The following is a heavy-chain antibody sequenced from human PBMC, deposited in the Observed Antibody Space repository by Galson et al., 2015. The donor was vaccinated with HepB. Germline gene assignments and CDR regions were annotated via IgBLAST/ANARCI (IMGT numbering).Heavy chain of an antibody. V-gene: IGHV3-30*04. CDR2: ISYDGSNK. CDR1: GFTFSSYA. CDR3: AREWFGESTWGDAFDI. J-gene: IGHJ3*02. D-gene: IGHD3-10*01. Sequence: SLRLSCAASGFTFSSYAMHWVRQAPGKGLEWVAVISYDGSNKYYADSVKGRFTISRDNSKNTLYLQMNSLRAEDTAVYYCAREWFGESTWGDAFDIWGQGTMVTVSS.